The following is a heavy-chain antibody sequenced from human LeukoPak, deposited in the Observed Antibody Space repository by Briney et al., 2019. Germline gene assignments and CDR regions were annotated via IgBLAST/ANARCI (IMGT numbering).Heavy chain of an antibody. CDR2: TNWNGGST. CDR1: RFTFDDYG. J-gene: IGHJ6*03. V-gene: IGHV3-20*04. CDR3: ARVDAIYTFFYMDV. Sequence: GSLRLSCAASRFTFDDYGMSWVRQAPGKGLEWVSSTNWNGGSTASADSVKDRFTISRDNAKNSLYLQMNSLRAEDTALYFCARVDAIYTFFYMDVWGKGTTVTVSS. D-gene: IGHD3-3*02.